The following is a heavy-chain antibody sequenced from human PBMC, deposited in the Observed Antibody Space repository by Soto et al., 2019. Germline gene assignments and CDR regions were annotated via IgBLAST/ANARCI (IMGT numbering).Heavy chain of an antibody. J-gene: IGHJ3*02. CDR1: GFTFSSYG. V-gene: IGHV3-33*01. Sequence: QVQLVESGGGVVQPGRSLRLSCAASGFTFSSYGMHWVRQAPGKGLEWVAVIWYDGSNKYYADSVKGRFTISRDNSKNTLYLQMNSLRAEDTAVYYCARDSLWFGEGDAFDIWGQGTMVTVSS. D-gene: IGHD3-10*01. CDR2: IWYDGSNK. CDR3: ARDSLWFGEGDAFDI.